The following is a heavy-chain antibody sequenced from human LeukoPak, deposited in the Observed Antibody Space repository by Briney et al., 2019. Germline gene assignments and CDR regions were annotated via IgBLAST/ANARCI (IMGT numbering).Heavy chain of an antibody. CDR3: ARGAAVAGTGEKWFDP. Sequence: SETLSLTCTVSGGSISSYYWSWIRQPPGKGLEWIGYIYYSGSTNYNPSLKSRVTISVDTSKNQFSLKLSSVTAADTAVYYCARGAAVAGTGEKWFDPWGQGTLVTVSS. V-gene: IGHV4-59*01. CDR1: GGSISSYY. D-gene: IGHD6-19*01. CDR2: IYYSGST. J-gene: IGHJ5*02.